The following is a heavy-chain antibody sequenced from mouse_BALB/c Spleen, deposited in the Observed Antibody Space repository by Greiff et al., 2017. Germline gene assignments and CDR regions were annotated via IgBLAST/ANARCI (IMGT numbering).Heavy chain of an antibody. J-gene: IGHJ3*01. D-gene: IGHD1-1*01. CDR1: GYTFTDYE. V-gene: IGHV1-15*01. CDR2: IDPETGGT. CDR3: TRRGYGSSPWFAY. Sequence: QVQLKESGAELVRPGASVTLSCKASGYTFTDYEMHWVKQTPVHGLEWIGAIDPETGGTAYNQKFKGKATLTADKSSSTAYMELRSLTSEDSAVYYCTRRGYGSSPWFAYWGQGTLVTVSA.